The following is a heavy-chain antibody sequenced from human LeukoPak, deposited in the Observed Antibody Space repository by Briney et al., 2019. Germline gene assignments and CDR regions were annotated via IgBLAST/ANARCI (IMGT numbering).Heavy chain of an antibody. J-gene: IGHJ4*02. CDR3: AKRGLGVRVIPVGFDKEAHYFDY. CDR1: GITLSNYG. D-gene: IGHD3-10*02. V-gene: IGHV3-23*01. Sequence: GGSLRLSCAVSGITLSNYGMSWVRQAPGKGLEWVAGMTDSGGSTKYADSVKGRFTISRDNPKNPLYLQLNSLRAEDTAVYFCAKRGLGVRVIPVGFDKEAHYFDYWGQGALVTVSS. CDR2: MTDSGGST.